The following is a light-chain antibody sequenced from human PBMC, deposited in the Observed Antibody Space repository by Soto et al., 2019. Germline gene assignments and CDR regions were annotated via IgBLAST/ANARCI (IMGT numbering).Light chain of an antibody. CDR2: DAS. V-gene: IGKV3-11*01. CDR1: QSVSSY. J-gene: IGKJ5*01. Sequence: EIVLTHSPATLSLSPGERATLSCRASQSVSSYLAWYQQKPGQAPSLLIYDASNRATGIPARFSGSGSGTDFTLTISSLEPEDFAVYYCQQRSTWPPTFGQGTRLEIK. CDR3: QQRSTWPPT.